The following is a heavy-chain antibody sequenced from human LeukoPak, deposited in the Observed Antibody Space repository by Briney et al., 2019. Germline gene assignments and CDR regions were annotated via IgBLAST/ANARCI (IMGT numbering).Heavy chain of an antibody. J-gene: IGHJ5*02. CDR2: IYYSGST. CDR1: GGSISSGGYY. Sequence: PSETLSLTCTVSGGSISSGGYYWSWIRQHPGKGLEWIGYIYYSGSTYYNPSLKSRVTISVDTSKNQFSLKLSSVTAADTAVYYCARDKSYYDSSGYSRAGRFDPWGQGTLVTVSS. D-gene: IGHD3-22*01. CDR3: ARDKSYYDSSGYSRAGRFDP. V-gene: IGHV4-31*03.